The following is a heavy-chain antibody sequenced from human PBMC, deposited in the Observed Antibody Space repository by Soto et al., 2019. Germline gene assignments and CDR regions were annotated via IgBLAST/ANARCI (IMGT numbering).Heavy chain of an antibody. V-gene: IGHV3-73*02. Sequence: EVQLVESGGGLVQPGGSLKLSCAASGFTFSGSTMHWVRQVSGKGLERVGRIRTKANSYATEYAVSVKGRFTISRDDSKNMAYLQMNSLKTEDTAVYYCTRHVSGDYDPPFDYWGQGTLVTVSS. D-gene: IGHD4-17*01. J-gene: IGHJ4*02. CDR2: IRTKANSYAT. CDR1: GFTFSGST. CDR3: TRHVSGDYDPPFDY.